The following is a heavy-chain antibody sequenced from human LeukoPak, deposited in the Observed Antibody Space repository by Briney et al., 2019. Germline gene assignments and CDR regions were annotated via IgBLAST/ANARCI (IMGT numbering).Heavy chain of an antibody. CDR2: IWYDGSNK. CDR1: GFTFSSYG. CDR3: ARDHRSSGSYFDWLYHHCYGMDV. D-gene: IGHD3-9*01. Sequence: GGSLRLSCAASGFTFSSYGMHWVRQAPGKGLEWVAVIWYDGSNKYYADSAKGRFTISRDNSKNTLYLQMNSLRAEDTAVYYCARDHRSSGSYFDWLYHHCYGMDVWGQGTTVTVSS. J-gene: IGHJ6*02. V-gene: IGHV3-33*01.